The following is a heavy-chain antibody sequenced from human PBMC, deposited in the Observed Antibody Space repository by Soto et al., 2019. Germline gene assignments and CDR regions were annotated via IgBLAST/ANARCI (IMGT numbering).Heavy chain of an antibody. CDR3: AREGALLFGSKQDPHSTMDV. CDR2: IYYRGTT. Sequence: PSETLSLTCRVSGVSTSHHYWPWIPKPPGQGPEWIGCIYYRGTTNYNASFNSRVTISVDTSKNHFPLTLSPLTAAGHAHYYCAREGALLFGSKQDPHSTMDVRGQRTTGTGSS. D-gene: IGHD2-2*01. J-gene: IGHJ6*02. V-gene: IGHV4-59*11. CDR1: GVSTSHHY.